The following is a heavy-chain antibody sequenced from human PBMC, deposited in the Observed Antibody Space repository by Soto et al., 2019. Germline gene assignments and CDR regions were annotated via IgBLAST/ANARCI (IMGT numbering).Heavy chain of an antibody. Sequence: ASVKVSCKASGYNFTGYYMHWARQAPGQGLESMSWINPNSGGTNYAQKFQGRVTMTRDTSISTAYMELSRLRSDDTAVYYCARGLDIVVVPAAGYGMDVWGQGTTVTVSS. J-gene: IGHJ6*02. CDR3: ARGLDIVVVPAAGYGMDV. CDR2: INPNSGGT. V-gene: IGHV1-2*02. D-gene: IGHD2-2*01. CDR1: GYNFTGYY.